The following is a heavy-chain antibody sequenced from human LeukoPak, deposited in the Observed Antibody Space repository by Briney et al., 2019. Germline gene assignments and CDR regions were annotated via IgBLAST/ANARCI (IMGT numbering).Heavy chain of an antibody. CDR2: IYYSGST. D-gene: IGHD6-6*01. CDR1: GGSISSSSYY. Sequence: PSETLSLTCTVSGGSISSSSYYWGWIRQPPGKGLEWIGSIYYSGSTYYNPSLKSRVTISVDTSKNQFSLKLSSVTAADTAVYYCARHRLRGSSSSGFGDWFDPWGQGTLVTVSS. V-gene: IGHV4-39*01. J-gene: IGHJ5*02. CDR3: ARHRLRGSSSSGFGDWFDP.